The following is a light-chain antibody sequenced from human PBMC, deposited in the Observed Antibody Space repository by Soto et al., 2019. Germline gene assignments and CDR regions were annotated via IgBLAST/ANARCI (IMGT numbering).Light chain of an antibody. CDR1: QSISSW. CDR2: KAS. Sequence: DIQMTQSPSTLSASVGDRVTITCRASQSISSWLAWYQQKPGKAPNLMIYKASSLETGVPSRFSGSGSGTEFTITISSLQPEDFVTYYCQQYNSYFPWTFGQGTKVEIK. CDR3: QQYNSYFPWT. J-gene: IGKJ1*01. V-gene: IGKV1-5*03.